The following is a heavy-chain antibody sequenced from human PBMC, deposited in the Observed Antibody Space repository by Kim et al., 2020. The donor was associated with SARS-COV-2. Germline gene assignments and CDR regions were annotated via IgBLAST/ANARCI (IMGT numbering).Heavy chain of an antibody. CDR3: VKVEAAAATFPH. CDR2: T. D-gene: IGHD6-13*01. V-gene: IGHV3-23*01. J-gene: IGHJ1*01. Sequence: TYFADVVKGRFTISRDNSKNTLYLQMNSLGADDTAIFYGVKVEAAAATFPHWGQGTLVTVSS.